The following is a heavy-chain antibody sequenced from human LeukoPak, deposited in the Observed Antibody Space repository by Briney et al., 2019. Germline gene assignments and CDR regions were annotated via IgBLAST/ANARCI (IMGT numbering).Heavy chain of an antibody. Sequence: SETLSLTCTVSGGSISSYYWSWIRQPPGKGLEWIGYIYYSGSTNYNPSLKSRVTISVDTSKNQFSLKLSSVAAADTAVYYCARSPGVLNWFDPWGQGTLVTVSS. CDR2: IYYSGST. CDR3: ARSPGVLNWFDP. V-gene: IGHV4-59*01. J-gene: IGHJ5*02. D-gene: IGHD7-27*01. CDR1: GGSISSYY.